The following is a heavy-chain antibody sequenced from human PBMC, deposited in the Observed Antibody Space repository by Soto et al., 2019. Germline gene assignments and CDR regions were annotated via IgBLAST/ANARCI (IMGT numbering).Heavy chain of an antibody. J-gene: IGHJ5*02. CDR3: ARCIATGQLDP. Sequence: ASVKVSCKASGYTLTRYTMNWVRQAPGQRLEWMGWINPDNGNTKSSQKFQDRVIITRDTSASTAYMDLSSLRSEDTAVYYCARCIATGQLDPWGQGTLVTVSS. CDR2: INPDNGNT. V-gene: IGHV1-3*01. CDR1: GYTLTRYT. D-gene: IGHD2-15*01.